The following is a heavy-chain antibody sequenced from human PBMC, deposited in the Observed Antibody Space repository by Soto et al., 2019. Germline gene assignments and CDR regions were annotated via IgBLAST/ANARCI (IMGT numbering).Heavy chain of an antibody. CDR1: GFTFSDYA. CDR3: AKGSGGFRPYYFEM. D-gene: IGHD2-15*01. V-gene: IGHV3-23*01. J-gene: IGHJ4*02. Sequence: HPGGSLRLSCSASGFTFSDYAMAWVRQAPGMGLEWVSAVGGAGITTWYADSVKGRFTISRDNSRTTLFLQMSSLRADDTAVYYCAKGSGGFRPYYFEMWGQGTVVTVSS. CDR2: VGGAGITT.